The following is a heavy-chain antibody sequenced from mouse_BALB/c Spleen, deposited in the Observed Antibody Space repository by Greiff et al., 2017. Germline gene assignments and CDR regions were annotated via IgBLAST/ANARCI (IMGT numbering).Heavy chain of an antibody. J-gene: IGHJ2*01. D-gene: IGHD2-4*01. CDR2: IDPANGNT. CDR3: ASFYDYDEGYYFDY. V-gene: IGHV14-3*02. Sequence: EVKLVESGAELVKPGASVKLSCTASGFNIKDTYMHWVKQRPEQGLEWIGRIDPANGNTKYDPKFQGKATITADTSSNTAYLQLSSLTSEDTAVYYCASFYDYDEGYYFDYWGQGTTLTVSS. CDR1: GFNIKDTY.